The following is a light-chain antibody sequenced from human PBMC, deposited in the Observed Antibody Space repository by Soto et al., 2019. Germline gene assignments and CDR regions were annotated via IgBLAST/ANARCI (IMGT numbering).Light chain of an antibody. Sequence: QSALTQPASVSGSPGQSITISCTGTSSDVGGYNHVSWYQHSPGKAPKLILFAVIDRPSGVSHRFSGSKSGNTASLTISGLQADDEADYYCCSYTSLSTVVFGGGTQLTVL. CDR2: AVI. CDR3: CSYTSLSTVV. V-gene: IGLV2-14*01. CDR1: SSDVGGYNH. J-gene: IGLJ2*01.